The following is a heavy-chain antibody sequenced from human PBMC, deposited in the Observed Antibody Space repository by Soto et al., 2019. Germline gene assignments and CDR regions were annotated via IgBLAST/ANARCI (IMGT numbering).Heavy chain of an antibody. CDR2: IYYSGST. V-gene: IGHV4-61*01. J-gene: IGHJ6*02. CDR1: GGSVSSGSYY. CDR3: AIGDYDFWSGYYRYYYGMDV. Sequence: QVQLQESGPGLVKPSETLSLTCTVSGGSVSSGSYYWSWIRQPPGKVLEWNGYIYYSGSTNYNPYLRTRHTISVDTSKNQFSLKLSSVTAADTAVYYCAIGDYDFWSGYYRYYYGMDVWGQGTTVTVSS. D-gene: IGHD3-3*01.